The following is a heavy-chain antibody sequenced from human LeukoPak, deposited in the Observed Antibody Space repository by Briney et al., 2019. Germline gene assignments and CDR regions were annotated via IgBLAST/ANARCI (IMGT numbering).Heavy chain of an antibody. D-gene: IGHD2/OR15-2a*01. V-gene: IGHV3-48*03. CDR3: ARGSEYSPTFDH. CDR1: VFTSRGYE. J-gene: IGHJ4*02. Sequence: GSLRLSCADPVFTSRGYEVCCVRQAPGKGRGWVSYISSSASTIYYADSVKGRFTISRDNAKNSLYLQMNSLRAEDTAVYYCARGSEYSPTFDHWGQGTLVTVSS. CDR2: ISSSASTI.